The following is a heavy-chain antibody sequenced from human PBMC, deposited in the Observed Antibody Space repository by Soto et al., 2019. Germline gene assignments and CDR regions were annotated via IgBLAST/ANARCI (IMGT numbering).Heavy chain of an antibody. CDR1: GYTFTSYY. J-gene: IGHJ6*02. D-gene: IGHD2-2*01. CDR3: ASDEVYCISTSCPDYYYYYGMDV. Sequence: ASVKVSCKASGYTFTSYYMHWVRQAPGQGLEWMGIINPSVGSTSYAQKFQGRVTMTRDTSTSTDYMYLSSLRSDDTAVYYCASDEVYCISTSCPDYYYYYGMDVWGQGTTVTVSS. CDR2: INPSVGST. V-gene: IGHV1-46*01.